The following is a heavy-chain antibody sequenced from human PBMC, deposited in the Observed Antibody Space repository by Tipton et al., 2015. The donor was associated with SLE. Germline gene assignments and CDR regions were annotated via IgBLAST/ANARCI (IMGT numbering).Heavy chain of an antibody. V-gene: IGHV4-34*01. J-gene: IGHJ3*02. D-gene: IGHD6-19*01. Sequence: TLSLTCAVYGGSFSGYYWSWIRQPPGKGLEWIGEINHSGSTNYNPSLKSRVTMSVDMSKSQFSLNLRSVTAADTAVYYCARVKAVAGHGNAFDIWGQGTMVTVSS. CDR2: INHSGST. CDR3: ARVKAVAGHGNAFDI. CDR1: GGSFSGYY.